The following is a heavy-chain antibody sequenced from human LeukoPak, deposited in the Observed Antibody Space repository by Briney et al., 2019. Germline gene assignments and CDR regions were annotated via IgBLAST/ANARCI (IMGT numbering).Heavy chain of an antibody. J-gene: IGHJ4*02. D-gene: IGHD2-15*01. CDR1: GFTFGTYR. Sequence: SGGSLRLSCAASGFTFGTYRMNWVRQAPGKGLEWVSYISSSSSTIYYADSVKGRFTISRDNAENSLYLQMNSLRDEDTAVYYCATDLRGGSVYWGQGTLVTVSS. CDR3: ATDLRGGSVY. V-gene: IGHV3-48*02. CDR2: ISSSSSTI.